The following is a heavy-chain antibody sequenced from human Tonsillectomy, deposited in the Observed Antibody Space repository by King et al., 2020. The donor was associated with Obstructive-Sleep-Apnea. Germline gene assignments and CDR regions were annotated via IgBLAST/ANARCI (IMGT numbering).Heavy chain of an antibody. CDR2: INHSGST. Sequence: VQLQQWGAGLLKPSETLSLICAVYGGSFSDYYWSWIRQPPGKGLEWIGEINHSGSTNYNPSLKSRVTISVDTSKSQFSLKLSSVTAADTAVYYCAIGYCSSTSCYFHYWGQGTLVTVSS. J-gene: IGHJ4*02. V-gene: IGHV4-34*01. D-gene: IGHD2-2*03. CDR1: GGSFSDYY. CDR3: AIGYCSSTSCYFHY.